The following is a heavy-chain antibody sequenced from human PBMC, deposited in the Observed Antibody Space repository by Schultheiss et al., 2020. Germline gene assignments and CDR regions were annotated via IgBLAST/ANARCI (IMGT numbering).Heavy chain of an antibody. V-gene: IGHV4-59*01. CDR3: ARADCSSTSCYGGDAFDI. CDR2: IYYSGST. Sequence: SETLSLTCAVYGGSFSGYYWSWIRQHPGKGLEWIGYIYYSGSTNYNPSLKSRVTISVDTSKNQFSLKLSSVTAADTAVYYCARADCSSTSCYGGDAFDIWGQGTMVTVSS. CDR1: GGSFSGYY. J-gene: IGHJ3*02. D-gene: IGHD2-2*01.